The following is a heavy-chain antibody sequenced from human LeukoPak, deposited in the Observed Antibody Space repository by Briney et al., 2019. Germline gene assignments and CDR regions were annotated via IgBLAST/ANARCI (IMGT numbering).Heavy chain of an antibody. Sequence: GASVKVSCKASGYTVTGYYMHWVRQAPGQGLEWMGWINPNSGGTNYAQKFQGRVTMTRDTSISTAYMELSRLRSDDTAVYYCARDLVVVPAAKYYYYYGMDVWGQGTTVTVSS. CDR2: INPNSGGT. CDR1: GYTVTGYY. D-gene: IGHD2-2*01. V-gene: IGHV1-2*02. J-gene: IGHJ6*02. CDR3: ARDLVVVPAAKYYYYYGMDV.